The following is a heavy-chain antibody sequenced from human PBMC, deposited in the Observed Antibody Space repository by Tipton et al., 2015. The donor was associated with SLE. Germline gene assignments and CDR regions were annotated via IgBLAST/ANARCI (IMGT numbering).Heavy chain of an antibody. J-gene: IGHJ3*02. D-gene: IGHD3-3*01. CDR2: ISSSSSYI. CDR1: GFTFSSYS. Sequence: GSLRLSCAASGFTFSSYSMNWVRQAPGKGLEWVSSISSSSSYIYYADSVKGRFTISRDNAKNSLYLQMNSLRAEDTAVYYCARESEQEAPFHIWGQGTMVTVSS. CDR3: ARESEQEAPFHI. V-gene: IGHV3-21*01.